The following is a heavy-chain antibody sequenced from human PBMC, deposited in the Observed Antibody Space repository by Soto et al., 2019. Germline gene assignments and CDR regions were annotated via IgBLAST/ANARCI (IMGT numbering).Heavy chain of an antibody. CDR2: IYSGGST. D-gene: IGHD3-22*01. J-gene: IGHJ4*02. CDR3: ARAYDSSGYYQKYYFDY. CDR1: GFTVSSNY. Sequence: GGSLRLSCAASGFTVSSNYMSWVRQAPGKGLEWVSVIYSGGSTYYADSVKGRFTISRDNSKNTLYLQMNSLRAEDTAVYYCARAYDSSGYYQKYYFDYWGQGTLVTVPS. V-gene: IGHV3-53*01.